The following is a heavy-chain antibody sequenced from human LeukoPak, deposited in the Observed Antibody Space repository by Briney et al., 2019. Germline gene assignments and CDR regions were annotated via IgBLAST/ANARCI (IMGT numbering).Heavy chain of an antibody. V-gene: IGHV3-48*01. D-gene: IGHD3-10*01. CDR1: GFTFSSYN. J-gene: IGHJ5*02. CDR3: ARARKSGGITMLRGVKDRGWFDP. CDR2: ISSSSSTI. Sequence: GGSLRLSCAASGFTFSSYNMNWVRQAPGEGLEWVSYISSSSSTIYYADSVKGRFTISRDNAKNSLYLQMNSLRAEDTAVYYCARARKSGGITMLRGVKDRGWFDPWGQGTLVTVSS.